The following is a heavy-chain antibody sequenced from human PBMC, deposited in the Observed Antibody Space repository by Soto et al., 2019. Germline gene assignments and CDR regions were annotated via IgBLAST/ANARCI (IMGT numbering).Heavy chain of an antibody. CDR2: ISSNSAYI. Sequence: GGSLKPPCEPPGFTFRSFTMTWVRQAPGKGLEWVSTISSNSAYIYYTDALRGRFTISRDNAKNSLHLQMNSLRAEDTAVYYCTRDASRDSSARGWFDPWGPGTLVTVSS. J-gene: IGHJ5*02. CDR1: GFTFRSFT. CDR3: TRDASRDSSARGWFDP. V-gene: IGHV3-21*01. D-gene: IGHD6-13*01.